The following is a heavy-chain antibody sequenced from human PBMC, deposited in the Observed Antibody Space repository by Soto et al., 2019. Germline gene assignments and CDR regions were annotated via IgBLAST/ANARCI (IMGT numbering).Heavy chain of an antibody. CDR1: GGSISSSSYY. Sequence: LSLTCTVSGGSISSSSYYWGWIRQPPGKGLEWIGSIYYSGSTYYNPSLKSRVTISVDTSKNQFSLKLSSVTAADTAVYYCATPSGILPQIGDYYYYGMDVWGQGTTVTVSS. CDR3: ATPSGILPQIGDYYYYGMDV. V-gene: IGHV4-39*01. D-gene: IGHD2-15*01. J-gene: IGHJ6*02. CDR2: IYYSGST.